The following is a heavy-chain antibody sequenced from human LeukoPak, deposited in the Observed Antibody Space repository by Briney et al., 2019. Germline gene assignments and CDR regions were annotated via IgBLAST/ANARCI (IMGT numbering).Heavy chain of an antibody. Sequence: GGSLRLSCAGSGFIISNSWMHWVRQPPGKGLVWVSRINSNGRRTNYADSVKGRFTISRDNAKNTLYLQMDSLRAEDTAVYYCATKPDSWGQGTLVTVSS. CDR3: ATKPDS. V-gene: IGHV3-74*01. J-gene: IGHJ4*02. CDR2: INSNGRRT. CDR1: GFIISNSW.